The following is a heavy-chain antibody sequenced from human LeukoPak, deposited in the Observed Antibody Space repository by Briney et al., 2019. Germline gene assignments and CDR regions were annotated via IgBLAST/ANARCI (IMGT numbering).Heavy chain of an antibody. CDR1: GYTVTNNY. CDR3: ARDQEGFDY. Sequence: ASGKVSGKASGYTVTNNYLHWVRQGPGQGREWMGMIYSRDGSTSYAQNFQGRVTVTRDTSTTTVHMELRGLRSEDTAVYYCARDQEGFDYWGQGTVVTVSS. V-gene: IGHV1-46*01. CDR2: IYSRDGST. J-gene: IGHJ4*02.